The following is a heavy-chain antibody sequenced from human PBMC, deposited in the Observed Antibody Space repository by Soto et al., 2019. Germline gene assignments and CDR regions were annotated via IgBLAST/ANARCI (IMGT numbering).Heavy chain of an antibody. CDR2: ISYDGSNK. CDR1: GFTFSSYG. Sequence: GGSLRLSCAASGFTFSSYGMHWVRQAPGKGLEWVAVISYDGSNKYYADSVKGRFTITRDNSKNTLYLQMNSLRAEDTAVYYCAKDAYCTTGVCRDEGNWFDPWCQGTLVTVSS. CDR3: AKDAYCTTGVCRDEGNWFDP. V-gene: IGHV3-30*18. D-gene: IGHD2-8*01. J-gene: IGHJ5*02.